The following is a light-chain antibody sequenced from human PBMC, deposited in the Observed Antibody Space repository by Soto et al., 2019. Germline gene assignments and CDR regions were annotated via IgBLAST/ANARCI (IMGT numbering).Light chain of an antibody. CDR1: SSNIGSHT. J-gene: IGLJ3*02. V-gene: IGLV1-44*01. Sequence: QAVVTQPPSASGTPGQRVTISCSGSSSNIGSHTVNWYQQLPGTAPRLRIYTNNKRPSGTPDRFSGSKSGTSASLAISGLQSEAEADYYSAAWHDSLNRVFGGGTKLTVL. CDR3: AAWHDSLNRV. CDR2: TNN.